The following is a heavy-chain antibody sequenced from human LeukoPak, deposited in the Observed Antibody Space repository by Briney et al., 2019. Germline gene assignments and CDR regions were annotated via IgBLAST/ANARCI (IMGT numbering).Heavy chain of an antibody. Sequence: GGSLRLSCAVSGFTFSSYWMGWVRQAPGKGLAWVANINQDESSKYYEDSVKGRFTISRDNADNSLYLQMNSLGAEDTAVYYCARAGLHAFDIWGQGTMVTVSS. V-gene: IGHV3-7*01. CDR2: INQDESSK. J-gene: IGHJ3*02. CDR3: ARAGLHAFDI. CDR1: GFTFSSYW.